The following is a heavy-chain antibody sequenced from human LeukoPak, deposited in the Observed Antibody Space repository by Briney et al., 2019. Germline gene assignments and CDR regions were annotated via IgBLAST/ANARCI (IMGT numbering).Heavy chain of an antibody. CDR1: GFTFSSYA. J-gene: IGHJ4*02. CDR3: AKDLSAVNYDYVWGSYRYTINGFDY. Sequence: GGSLRLSCAASGFTFSSYAMSWVRQAPGKGLEWVSPISGSGGSTYYADSGKGRFTIPRDNSKNTLYLQMNSLRAADTAVYYCAKDLSAVNYDYVWGSYRYTINGFDYWGQGTLVTVSS. V-gene: IGHV3-23*01. CDR2: ISGSGGST. D-gene: IGHD3-16*02.